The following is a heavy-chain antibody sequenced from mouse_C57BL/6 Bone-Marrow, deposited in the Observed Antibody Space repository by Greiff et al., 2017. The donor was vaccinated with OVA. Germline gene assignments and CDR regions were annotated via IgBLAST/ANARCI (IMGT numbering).Heavy chain of an antibody. V-gene: IGHV2-9-1*01. J-gene: IGHJ2*01. CDR2: IWTGGGA. Sequence: VKLVESGPGLVAPSQSLSITCTVSGFSLTSYAISWVRQPPGKGLEWIGVIWTGGGANYNSALKSRLSISKDNSKNQVFTKMNQLRTDDTAGYYCARGGVTPDTAYYFDYWGQGTTLTVSS. D-gene: IGHD1-2*01. CDR1: GFSLTSYA. CDR3: ARGGVTPDTAYYFDY.